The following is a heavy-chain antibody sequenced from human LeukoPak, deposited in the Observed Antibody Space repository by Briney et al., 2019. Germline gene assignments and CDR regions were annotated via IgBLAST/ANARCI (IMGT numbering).Heavy chain of an antibody. CDR1: GFIFSNYA. Sequence: GGSLRLSCSASGFIFSNYAMHWVRQAPGKGLEYVSAISSNGGSTYYADSVKGRFTISRDNSKNTLYLQMNSLRAEDTAVYYCARDPVATINYFDYWGQGTLVTVSS. CDR3: ARDPVATINYFDY. CDR2: ISSNGGST. V-gene: IGHV3-64*04. J-gene: IGHJ4*02. D-gene: IGHD5-12*01.